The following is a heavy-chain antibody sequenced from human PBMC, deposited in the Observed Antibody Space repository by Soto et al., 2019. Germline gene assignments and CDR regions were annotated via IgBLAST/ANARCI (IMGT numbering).Heavy chain of an antibody. CDR1: GFSLSTSGMC. D-gene: IGHD6-6*01. J-gene: IGHJ1*01. V-gene: IGHV2-70*11. CDR2: IDWDDDK. CDR3: ARTLYSSSYDSEYFQH. Sequence: SGPTLVNPTQTLTLTCTFSGFSLSTSGMCVSWIRQPPGKALEWLARIDWDDDKYYSTSLKTRLTISKDTSKNQVVLTMTNMDPVDTATYYCARTLYSSSYDSEYFQHWGQGTLVTVSS.